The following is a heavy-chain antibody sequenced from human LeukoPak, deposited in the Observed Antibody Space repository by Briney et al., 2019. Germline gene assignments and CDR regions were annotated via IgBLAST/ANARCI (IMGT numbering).Heavy chain of an antibody. CDR3: AKEHHSSGYYDGHY. J-gene: IGHJ4*02. CDR2: ISGSGGST. CDR1: GFTFSSYA. Sequence: GGSLRLSCTASGFTFSSYAMSRVRQAPGKGLEWVSAISGSGGSTYYADSVKGRFTISRDNYKNTLYLQMNSLRAEDTAVYYCAKEHHSSGYYDGHYWGQGTLVTVSS. D-gene: IGHD3-22*01. V-gene: IGHV3-23*01.